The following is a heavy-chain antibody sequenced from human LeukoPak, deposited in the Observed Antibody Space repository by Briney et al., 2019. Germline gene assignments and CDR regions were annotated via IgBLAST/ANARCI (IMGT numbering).Heavy chain of an antibody. CDR2: IYYSGST. J-gene: IGHJ6*02. V-gene: IGHV4-59*12. CDR1: GGSISSYY. D-gene: IGHD3-22*01. CDR3: ARTVGSGYYQYYYYGMDV. Sequence: PSETLSLTCTVSGGSISSYYWSWIRQPPGKGLEWIGYIYYSGSTNYAPSLKSRVTISVDTSKNQFSLKLSSVTAADTAVYYCARTVGSGYYQYYYYGMDVWGQGTTVTVSS.